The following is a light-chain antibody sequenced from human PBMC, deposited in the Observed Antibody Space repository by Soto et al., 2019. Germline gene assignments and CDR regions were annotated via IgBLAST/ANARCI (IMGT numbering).Light chain of an antibody. J-gene: IGKJ4*01. CDR3: QQYDNWPLT. Sequence: DLQMTQSPSSVSASVGDRVTITWRASQDIRNDLGWYQQKPGRAPRRLIYAASNLQSGVPSRFSGSGSGTDFTLTISSLQSEDFGVYFCQQYDNWPLTFGGGTKVDI. CDR2: AAS. V-gene: IGKV1-17*01. CDR1: QDIRND.